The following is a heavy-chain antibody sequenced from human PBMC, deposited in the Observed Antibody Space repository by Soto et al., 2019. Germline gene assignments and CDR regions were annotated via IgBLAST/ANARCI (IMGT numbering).Heavy chain of an antibody. D-gene: IGHD3-10*01. V-gene: IGHV4-34*01. J-gene: IGHJ4*02. CDR1: GGSFSGYY. CDR3: ARAGVGWYGPVVRGVRGATRFDY. Sequence: SETLSLTCAVYGGSFSGYYWSWIRQPPGKGLEWIGEINHSGSTNYNPSLKSRVTISVDTSKNQFSLKLSSVTAADTAVYYCARAGVGWYGPVVRGVRGATRFDYWGQGTLVTVSS. CDR2: INHSGST.